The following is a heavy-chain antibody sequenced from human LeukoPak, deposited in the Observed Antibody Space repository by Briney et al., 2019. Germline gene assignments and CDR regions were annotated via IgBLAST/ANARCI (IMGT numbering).Heavy chain of an antibody. CDR2: IQHDGSDK. CDR3: VKGVYDYDSSGYAYFDY. Sequence: PGGSLRLSCAASGFTFSYYGMHWVRQAPGKGLEWVAFIQHDGSDKYYADSVKGRFTISRDNSKNTLYLQMNSLRAEDTAAYYCVKGVYDYDSSGYAYFDYWGQGTRVTVSS. CDR1: GFTFSYYG. V-gene: IGHV3-30*02. D-gene: IGHD3-22*01. J-gene: IGHJ4*02.